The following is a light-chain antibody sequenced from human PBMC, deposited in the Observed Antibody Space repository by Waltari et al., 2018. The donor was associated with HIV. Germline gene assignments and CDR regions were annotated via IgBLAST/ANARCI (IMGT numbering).Light chain of an antibody. J-gene: IGKJ2*01. CDR2: DAS. CDR3: QQYATSPYN. CDR1: QSVSNTF. Sequence: IVLTQSPGTLSLFQGERATLSCRASQSVSNTFLAWYQQRPDQAPRLLIFDASTRATGIPARFSGSGSGTDFTLTISRLEPEDFAVYYCQQYATSPYNFGQGTKLEIK. V-gene: IGKV3-20*01.